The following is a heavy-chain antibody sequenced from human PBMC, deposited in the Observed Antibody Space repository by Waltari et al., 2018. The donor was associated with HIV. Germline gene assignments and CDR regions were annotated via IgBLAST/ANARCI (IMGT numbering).Heavy chain of an antibody. CDR3: ATEFYRNGYNF. J-gene: IGHJ4*02. V-gene: IGHV3-15*01. Sequence: EVRLVESGGGLVKPGGSLRLSGAASGFNFNDAWMTWVRQAPGKRLEWVGRIKSVAAGGTTDYAAPVQGRFTMSRDDSKNTLYLQMNSLKTEDTAVYYCATEFYRNGYNFWGQGTLVTVSS. CDR1: GFNFNDAW. D-gene: IGHD5-18*01. CDR2: IKSVAAGGTT.